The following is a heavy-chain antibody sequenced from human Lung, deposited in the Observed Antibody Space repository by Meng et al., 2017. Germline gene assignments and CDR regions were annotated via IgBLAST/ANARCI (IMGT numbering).Heavy chain of an antibody. Sequence: GGSGGGSEARGGLRRPSRAAAVSTLPAQLMDWVRQGRGKGLVWVYCIKREGTKPTDADWVKGRFTISRDNDKNTLYLQMNNLRAEETAFYYCTNDCLNHWGQGALVTVSS. CDR3: TNDCLNH. CDR1: VSTLPAQL. J-gene: IGHJ1*01. CDR2: IKREGTKP. V-gene: IGHV3-74*01. D-gene: IGHD2-21*02.